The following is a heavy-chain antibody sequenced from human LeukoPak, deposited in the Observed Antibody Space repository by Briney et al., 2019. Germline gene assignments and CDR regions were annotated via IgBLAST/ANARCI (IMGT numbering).Heavy chain of an antibody. D-gene: IGHD3-16*01. CDR2: ISSSSSYI. CDR1: GFTFSSYS. Sequence: GGSLRLSCAASGFTFSSYSMNWVRQAPGKGLEWVSSISSSSSYIYYADSVKGRFTISRDNAKNSLYLQMNSLRAEDTAVYYCARDSRLGGYFDYWGQGTLVTVSS. CDR3: ARDSRLGGYFDY. V-gene: IGHV3-21*01. J-gene: IGHJ4*02.